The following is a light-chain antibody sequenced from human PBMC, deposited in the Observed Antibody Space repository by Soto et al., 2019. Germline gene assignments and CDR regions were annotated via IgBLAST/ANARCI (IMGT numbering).Light chain of an antibody. Sequence: QSSLTQPPSVSGAPGQRVTISCTGGASNIGANYDVHWYQQLPGTAPKLLIYGTSNRPSGVPDRFSGSKSGTSASLAITGLQAEDEAHYFCQSYDFTMGAFWVVGGGTKVTVL. CDR3: QSYDFTMGAFWV. CDR2: GTS. V-gene: IGLV1-40*01. CDR1: ASNIGANYD. J-gene: IGLJ3*02.